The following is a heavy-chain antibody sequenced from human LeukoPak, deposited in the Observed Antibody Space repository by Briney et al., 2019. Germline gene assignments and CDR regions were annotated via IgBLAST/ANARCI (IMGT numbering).Heavy chain of an antibody. V-gene: IGHV4-31*03. CDR1: GGSISSGGYY. CDR2: IYYSGST. CDR3: ARDVDQGDRFDP. Sequence: PSRTLSLTCTVSGGSISSGGYYWSWIRQHPGKGLEWIGYIYYSGSTYYNPSLKSRVTISVDTSKNQFSLKLSSVTAADTAVYYCARDVDQGDRFDPWGQGTLVTVSS. J-gene: IGHJ5*02. D-gene: IGHD3-10*01.